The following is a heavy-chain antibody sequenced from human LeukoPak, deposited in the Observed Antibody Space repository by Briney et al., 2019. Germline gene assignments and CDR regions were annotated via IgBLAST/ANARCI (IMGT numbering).Heavy chain of an antibody. CDR2: ISVXGGGT. D-gene: IGHD3-16*01. J-gene: IGHJ4*02. CDR3: AKGRGGTDY. CDR1: GFTSXXXX. V-gene: IGHV3-23*01. Sequence: GGSLXXXXAASGFTSXXXXXXXVRQXPGXXXEWGEAISVXGGGTXXXGSVKARXTISXXNSXNTLFLRMKXPRPEDTAVYYCAKGRGGTDYWGQGTLVTVSS.